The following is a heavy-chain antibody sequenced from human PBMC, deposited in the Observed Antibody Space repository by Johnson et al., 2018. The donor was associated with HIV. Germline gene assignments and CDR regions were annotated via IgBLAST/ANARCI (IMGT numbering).Heavy chain of an antibody. CDR1: GFTVSTNY. D-gene: IGHD4-23*01. Sequence: VQLVESGGGLVQPGGSLRLSCAASGFTVSTNYVIWVRQAPGKGLEWVSLIYSGGSTYYADSVTGRFTISRDNSKNTLHLQMNSLRAEDTAVYYCANLGDYGGNNGFDIWGQGTMVTVSS. V-gene: IGHV3-66*02. J-gene: IGHJ3*02. CDR2: IYSGGST. CDR3: ANLGDYGGNNGFDI.